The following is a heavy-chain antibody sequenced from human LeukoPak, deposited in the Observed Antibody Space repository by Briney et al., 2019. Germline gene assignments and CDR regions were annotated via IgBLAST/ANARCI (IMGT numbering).Heavy chain of an antibody. J-gene: IGHJ3*02. CDR2: IIPIFGTA. CDR1: GYTFTSYG. D-gene: IGHD2-2*01. Sequence: SVKVSCKASGYTFTSYGISWVRQAPGQGLEWMGGIIPIFGTANYAQKFQGRVTITTDESTSTAYMELSSLRSEDTAVYYCARAADCSSTSCYLGAAFDIWGQGTMVTVSS. CDR3: ARAADCSSTSCYLGAAFDI. V-gene: IGHV1-69*05.